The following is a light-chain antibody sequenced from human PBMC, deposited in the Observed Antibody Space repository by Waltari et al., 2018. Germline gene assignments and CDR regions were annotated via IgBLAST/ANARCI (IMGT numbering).Light chain of an antibody. CDR2: EGS. CDR3: CSYAGSSWV. V-gene: IGLV2-23*01. CDR1: SSDVGGYNL. J-gene: IGLJ3*02. Sequence: QSALPQPASVSGSPGQSITIPCTGTSSDVGGYNLVSWYQQHPGKAPKLMIYEGSKRPSGVSNRFSGSKSGNTASLTISGLQAEDDADYYCCSYAGSSWVFGGGTKLTVL.